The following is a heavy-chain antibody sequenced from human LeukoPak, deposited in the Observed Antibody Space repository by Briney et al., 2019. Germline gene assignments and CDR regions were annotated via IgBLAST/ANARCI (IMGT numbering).Heavy chain of an antibody. CDR3: ATIALPGKYYYYGMDV. J-gene: IGHJ6*02. CDR1: GGSISTTSYY. V-gene: IGHV4-39*01. Sequence: KPSETLSLTCSVSGGSISTTSYYWGWIRQPPGKGLEWIGSIYYSGNIYYNPSLTSRATISVDTFNNQFYLKLSSVTAADTAVYYCATIALPGKYYYYGMDVWGQGTTVTVSS. CDR2: IYYSGNI. D-gene: IGHD6-19*01.